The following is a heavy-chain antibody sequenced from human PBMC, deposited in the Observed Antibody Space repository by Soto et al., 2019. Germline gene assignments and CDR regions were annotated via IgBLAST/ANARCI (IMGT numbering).Heavy chain of an antibody. CDR3: ARGRSNYAPRDFDY. CDR2: INHSGST. V-gene: IGHV4-34*01. J-gene: IGHJ4*02. D-gene: IGHD4-4*01. Sequence: SETLSLTCAVYGGSFSGYYWSWIRQPPGKGLEWIGEINHSGSTNYNPSLKSRVTISVDTSKNQFSLKLSSVTAADTAVYYCARGRSNYAPRDFDYWGQGTLVTVSS. CDR1: GGSFSGYY.